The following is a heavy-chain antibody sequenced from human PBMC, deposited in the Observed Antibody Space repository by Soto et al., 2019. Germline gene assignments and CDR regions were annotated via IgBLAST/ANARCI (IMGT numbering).Heavy chain of an antibody. CDR2: INHSGST. Sequence: SETLSLTCAVYGGSFSGYYWSWIRQPPGKRLEWIGEINHSGSTNYNPSLKSRVTISVDTSKNQFSLKLSSVTAADTAVYYCASTILWFGRRFDPWGQGTLVTVSS. CDR1: GGSFSGYY. CDR3: ASTILWFGRRFDP. D-gene: IGHD3-10*01. J-gene: IGHJ5*02. V-gene: IGHV4-34*01.